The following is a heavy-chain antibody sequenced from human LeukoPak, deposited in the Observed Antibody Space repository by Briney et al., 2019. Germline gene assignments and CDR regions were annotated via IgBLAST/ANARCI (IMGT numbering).Heavy chain of an antibody. CDR3: ARDRKGALNYGMDV. CDR1: GFTFSSYA. Sequence: GGSLRLSCAASGFTFSSYAMHWVRQAPGKGLEWVAVISYDGSNKYYADSVKGRFTISRDNSKNTLYLQMNSLRAEDTAVYYCARDRKGALNYGMDVWGQGTTVTVSS. V-gene: IGHV3-30*04. J-gene: IGHJ6*02. CDR2: ISYDGSNK.